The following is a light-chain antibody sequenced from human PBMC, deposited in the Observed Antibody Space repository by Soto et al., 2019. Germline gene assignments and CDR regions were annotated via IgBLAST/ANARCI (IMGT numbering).Light chain of an antibody. CDR3: QQYGSSPLT. CDR1: QSVSSNY. Sequence: EIVLTQSPGTLSLSPGERATPSCRASQSVSSNYVAWYQQKPGQTPKVLIYRASSRATGIPDRFSGSGSGTDFTLTISRLEPEDFAMYYRQQYGSSPLTFGGGTKVDIK. CDR2: RAS. V-gene: IGKV3-20*01. J-gene: IGKJ4*01.